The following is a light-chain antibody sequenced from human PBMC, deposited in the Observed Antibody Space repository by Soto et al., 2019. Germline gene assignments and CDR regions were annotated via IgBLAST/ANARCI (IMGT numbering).Light chain of an antibody. CDR2: AAS. J-gene: IGKJ1*01. CDR3: QEYNSYTGT. Sequence: DIQMTQAPSTLSSSVGDRVTITCRASQSIGVWLAWYQQKPGKVPKLLIYAASTLQSGVPSRFSGSGSGTEFTLTISSLQPDDFGTYYCQEYNSYTGTFGPGTKVDIK. V-gene: IGKV1-5*01. CDR1: QSIGVW.